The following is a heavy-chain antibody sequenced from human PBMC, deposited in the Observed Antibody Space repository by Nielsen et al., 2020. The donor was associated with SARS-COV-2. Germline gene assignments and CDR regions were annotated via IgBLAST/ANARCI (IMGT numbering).Heavy chain of an antibody. CDR2: ISWNSGSI. J-gene: IGHJ6*02. CDR1: GFTFDDYA. Sequence: GGSLRLSCAASGFTFDDYAMHWVRQAPGKGLEWVSGISWNSGSIGYADSVKGRFTISRDNAKNSLYLQMNSLRAEDTALYYCAKAYYDILTGYFYYYGMDVWGQGTTVTVSS. D-gene: IGHD3-9*01. V-gene: IGHV3-9*01. CDR3: AKAYYDILTGYFYYYGMDV.